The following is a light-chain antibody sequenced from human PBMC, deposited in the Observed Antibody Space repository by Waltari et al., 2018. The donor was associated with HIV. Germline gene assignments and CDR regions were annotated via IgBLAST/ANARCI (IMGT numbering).Light chain of an antibody. V-gene: IGLV1-51*01. CDR3: GTWDTSLGAGV. CDR1: SSKFGNDF. CDR2: DNG. J-gene: IGLJ3*02. Sequence: QSVLTQPPSVSAAPGQKVTISCSGSSSKFGNDFVSWYQPLPGAAPKLLIDDNGKRPAGSSDRFSGSKSGTSATLVITGLKTGDEADYYCGTWDTSLGAGVFGGGTKLTVL.